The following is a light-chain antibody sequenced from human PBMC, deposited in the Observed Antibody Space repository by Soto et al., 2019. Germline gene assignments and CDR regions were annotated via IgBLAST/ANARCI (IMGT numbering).Light chain of an antibody. CDR1: QSVSSSY. Sequence: EIVLTQSPGTLSLSPGERATLSCRASQSVSSSYLAWYQQKPGQAPRLVMYGASSRATGIPDRFSGSGSGTDVTLTISRLEPEDFAVYYCQQYGSSPPMYTFGQGTKLEIK. J-gene: IGKJ2*01. CDR3: QQYGSSPPMYT. V-gene: IGKV3-20*01. CDR2: GAS.